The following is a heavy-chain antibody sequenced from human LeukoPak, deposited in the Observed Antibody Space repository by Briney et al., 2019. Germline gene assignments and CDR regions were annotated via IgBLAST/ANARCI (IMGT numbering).Heavy chain of an antibody. CDR1: GYTYTGYY. CDR2: INPNSGGT. V-gene: IGHV1-2*02. CDR3: ARDRITMVRGVRSGYFQH. J-gene: IGHJ1*01. Sequence: ASVKVSCKASGYTYTGYYMHWVRQAPAQGLEWMGGINPNSGGTNYAQKLQGRVTMTRDTSISTAYMELSRLRSDDTAVYYCARDRITMVRGVRSGYFQHWGQGTLVTVSS. D-gene: IGHD3-10*01.